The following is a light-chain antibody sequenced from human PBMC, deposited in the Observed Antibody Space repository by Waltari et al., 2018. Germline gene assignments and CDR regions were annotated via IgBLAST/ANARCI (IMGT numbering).Light chain of an antibody. J-gene: IGKJ4*01. Sequence: DIQMTQSPSSLSASVGDRVTITCRASQGISSWLAWYQQKPGKAPNLLIYKASSLQIGVPSRFSGSGSGTDFTLTISALQPEDVATYYGQQYTSVLTFGGGTKVEIK. CDR3: QQYTSVLT. CDR2: KAS. CDR1: QGISSW. V-gene: IGKV1D-16*01.